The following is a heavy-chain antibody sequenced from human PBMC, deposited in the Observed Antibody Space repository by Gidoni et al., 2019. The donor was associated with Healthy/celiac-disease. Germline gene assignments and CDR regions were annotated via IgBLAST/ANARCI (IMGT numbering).Heavy chain of an antibody. Sequence: QVQLVQSGAEVKKPGSSVKVSCKASGGTFSSYAISWVRQAPGQGLEWMGGIIPIFGTANYAQKFQGRVTITADKSTSTAYMELSSLRSEDTAVYYCARDGWITMVRGVPSSVDVWGQGTTVTVSS. J-gene: IGHJ6*02. CDR3: ARDGWITMVRGVPSSVDV. CDR1: GGTFSSYA. CDR2: IIPIFGTA. V-gene: IGHV1-69*06. D-gene: IGHD3-10*01.